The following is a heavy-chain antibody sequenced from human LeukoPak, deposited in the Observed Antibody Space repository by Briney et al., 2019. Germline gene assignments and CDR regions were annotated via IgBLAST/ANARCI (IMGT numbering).Heavy chain of an antibody. Sequence: SETLSLTCTVSGGSISSSSYYWGWIRQPPGKGLEWIGSIYYSGSTYYNPSLKSRVTISVDTSKNQFSLKLSSVTAADTAVYYCASMVRGVSRYMDVWGKGTTVTVSS. CDR2: IYYSGST. D-gene: IGHD3-10*01. J-gene: IGHJ6*03. V-gene: IGHV4-39*01. CDR3: ASMVRGVSRYMDV. CDR1: GGSISSSSYY.